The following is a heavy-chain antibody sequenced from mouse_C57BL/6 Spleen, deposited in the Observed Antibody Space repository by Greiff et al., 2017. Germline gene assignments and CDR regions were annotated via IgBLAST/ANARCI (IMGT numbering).Heavy chain of an antibody. CDR3: ARLSSCLGDFDV. V-gene: IGHV1-72*01. J-gene: IGHJ1*03. Sequence: QVQLLQPGAELVKPGASVKLSCKASGYTFTDYWMHWVKQRTGRGLEWIGGIDPNSGGTKYNEKFKGKATLTVDKPSSTAYMQLSSLTSEDSAVDYCARLSSCLGDFDVWGTGTTVTVSS. CDR2: IDPNSGGT. CDR1: GYTFTDYW. D-gene: IGHD1-1*01.